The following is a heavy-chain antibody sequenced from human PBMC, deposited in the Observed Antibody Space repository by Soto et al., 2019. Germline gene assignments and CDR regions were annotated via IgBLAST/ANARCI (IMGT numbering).Heavy chain of an antibody. Sequence: QVQLQESGPGLVKPSQTLSLTCTVSGGSISSGDYYWSWIRQPPGKGLEWIGYIYYSGSTYYNPSPMXRXTXSXXTSKNQFSLKLSSVTAADTAVYYCARARGARYFDYWGQGTLVTVSS. CDR1: GGSISSGDYY. J-gene: IGHJ4*02. CDR3: ARARGARYFDY. D-gene: IGHD2-15*01. V-gene: IGHV4-30-4*01. CDR2: IYYSGST.